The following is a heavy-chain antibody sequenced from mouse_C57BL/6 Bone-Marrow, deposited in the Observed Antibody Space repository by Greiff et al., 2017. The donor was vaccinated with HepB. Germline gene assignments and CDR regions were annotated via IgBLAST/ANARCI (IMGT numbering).Heavy chain of an antibody. V-gene: IGHV1-54*01. Sequence: QVQLKESRAELVRPGTSVKVSCKASGYAFTNYLIEWVKQRPGQGLEWIGVINPGSGGTNYNEKFKGKATLTADKSSSTAYMQRSSLTSEDSAVYFCARCLWGLDDWGQGTTLTVSS. D-gene: IGHD6-1*01. J-gene: IGHJ2*01. CDR1: GYAFTNYL. CDR3: ARCLWGLDD. CDR2: INPGSGGT.